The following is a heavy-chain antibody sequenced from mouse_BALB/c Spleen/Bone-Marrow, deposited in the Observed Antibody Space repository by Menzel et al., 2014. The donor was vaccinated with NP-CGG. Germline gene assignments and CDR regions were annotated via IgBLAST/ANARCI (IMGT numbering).Heavy chain of an antibody. CDR3: ARHNYDETWFAY. D-gene: IGHD2-4*01. Sequence: EVNLVESGGGLVQPGGSLKLSCATSGFTFSDYYMYWVRQTPEKRLEWVAYISNGGGSTYYPDTVKGRFTISRDNAKNPLYLQMSRLKSEDTAMYYCARHNYDETWFAYWGQGTLVTVSA. CDR2: ISNGGGST. J-gene: IGHJ3*01. V-gene: IGHV5-12*02. CDR1: GFTFSDYY.